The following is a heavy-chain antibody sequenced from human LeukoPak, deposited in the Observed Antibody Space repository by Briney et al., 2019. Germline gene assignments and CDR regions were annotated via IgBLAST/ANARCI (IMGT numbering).Heavy chain of an antibody. CDR1: GGSISGYY. D-gene: IGHD7-27*01. J-gene: IGHJ4*02. V-gene: IGHV4-4*07. Sequence: SETLSLTCTVSGGSISGYYWSWIRQPAGKGLEWIGRIYTSGSTNYNPSLKSRVTMSVDTSKNQFSLKLSSVTAADTAVYYCARDRRDWGTFDYWGQGTLVTVSS. CDR2: IYTSGST. CDR3: ARDRRDWGTFDY.